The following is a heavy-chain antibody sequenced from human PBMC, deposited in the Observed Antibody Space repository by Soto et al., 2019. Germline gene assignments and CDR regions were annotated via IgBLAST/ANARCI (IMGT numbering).Heavy chain of an antibody. V-gene: IGHV3-23*01. Sequence: GGSLRLSCAASGFTFNSHAIHWVRQAPGKGLEWVSAISGSGGSTYYADSVKGRFTISRDNSKNTLYLQMNSLRAEDTAVYYCAKHGYYGSGSYYTDYYYYGMDVWGQGTTVTVSS. CDR3: AKHGYYGSGSYYTDYYYYGMDV. CDR1: GFTFNSHA. D-gene: IGHD3-10*01. CDR2: ISGSGGST. J-gene: IGHJ6*02.